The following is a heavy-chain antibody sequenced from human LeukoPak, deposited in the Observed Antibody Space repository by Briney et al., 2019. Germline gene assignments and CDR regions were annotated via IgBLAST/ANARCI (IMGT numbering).Heavy chain of an antibody. CDR2: ISGSGGST. CDR1: GFTFSSYA. CDR3: AKTYYYDSSGYHFPVYFDY. Sequence: PGGSLRLSCAASGFTFSSYAMSWVRQAPGKGLEWVSAISGSGGSTYYADSVKGRFTISRDNSKNTLYLQMNSLRAEDAAVYYCAKTYYYDSSGYHFPVYFDYWGQGTLVTVSS. J-gene: IGHJ4*02. V-gene: IGHV3-23*01. D-gene: IGHD3-22*01.